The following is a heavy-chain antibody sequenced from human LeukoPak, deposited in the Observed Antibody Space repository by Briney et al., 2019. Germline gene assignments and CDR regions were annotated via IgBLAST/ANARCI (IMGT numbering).Heavy chain of an antibody. CDR1: GFTFSSYA. CDR2: ISYDGSNK. D-gene: IGHD6-13*01. J-gene: IGHJ4*02. V-gene: IGHV3-30*01. Sequence: GRSLRLSYAASGFTFSSYAMHWVRQAPGKGLEWVAVISYDGSNKYYADSVKGRFTISRDNSKNTLYLQMNSLRAEDTAVYYCARMRSWYTGFDYWGQGTLVTVSS. CDR3: ARMRSWYTGFDY.